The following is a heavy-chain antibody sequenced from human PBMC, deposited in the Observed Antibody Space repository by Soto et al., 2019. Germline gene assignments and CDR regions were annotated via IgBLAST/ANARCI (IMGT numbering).Heavy chain of an antibody. J-gene: IGHJ6*01. CDR2: ISGSGGNA. V-gene: IGHV3-23*01. D-gene: IGHD1-26*01. Sequence: EVQLLESGGGLVQPGGSLRLSCAASGFTFSSYAMSWVRQAPGKGLEWVSTISGSGGNAYYADSVKGRFTISRDNSKNTLHLQMNQLRGDGPAVYFCAKGGASGEYPPYYYYGMDVW. CDR1: GFTFSSYA. CDR3: AKGGASGEYPPYYYYGMDV.